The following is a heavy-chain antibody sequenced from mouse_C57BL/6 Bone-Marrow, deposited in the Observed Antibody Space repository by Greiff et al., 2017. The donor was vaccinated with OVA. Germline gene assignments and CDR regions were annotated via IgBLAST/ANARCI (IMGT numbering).Heavy chain of an antibody. CDR1: GYDFTNYF. J-gene: IGHJ3*01. V-gene: IGHV1-54*01. D-gene: IGHD3-2*01. Sequence: VQLQQSGAELVRPGASVKVSCTASGYDFTNYFIQWVKQRPGQGLEWIGVINPEGGGTNYNAKFQGKATLTADKSSSTAYMQLSSLTSEDTAVYFCARDRAIAYGCQGTRVTVTA. CDR2: INPEGGGT. CDR3: ARDRAIAY.